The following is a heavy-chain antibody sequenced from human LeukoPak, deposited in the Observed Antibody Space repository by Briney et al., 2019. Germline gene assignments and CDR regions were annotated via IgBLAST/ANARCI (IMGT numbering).Heavy chain of an antibody. Sequence: SETLSLTCTVSGGSISSSSYYWGWIRQPPGKGLEWIGSIFYSGSTYYNPSLKSRVTISVDTSNNQFSLKLSSVTAADTAVYYCARCTWLRSYYFDYWGQGTLVTVSS. J-gene: IGHJ4*02. CDR2: IFYSGST. D-gene: IGHD5-12*01. V-gene: IGHV4-39*01. CDR1: GGSISSSSYY. CDR3: ARCTWLRSYYFDY.